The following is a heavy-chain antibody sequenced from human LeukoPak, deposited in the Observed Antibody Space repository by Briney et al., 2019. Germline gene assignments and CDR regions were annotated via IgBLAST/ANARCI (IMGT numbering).Heavy chain of an antibody. D-gene: IGHD3-16*01. CDR2: ISGSGGST. J-gene: IGHJ6*03. CDR3: AKIERDDSDYYYYYMDV. V-gene: IGHV3-23*01. Sequence: GGSLRLSCAASGFTFSSYAMSWVRQAPGKGLEWVSAISGSGGSTYYADSVKGRFTISRDNSKNTLYLQMNSLRAEDTAVYYCAKIERDDSDYYYYYMDVWGKGTTVTVSS. CDR1: GFTFSSYA.